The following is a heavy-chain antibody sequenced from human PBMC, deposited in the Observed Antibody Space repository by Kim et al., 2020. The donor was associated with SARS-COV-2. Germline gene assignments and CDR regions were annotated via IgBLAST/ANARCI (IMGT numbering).Heavy chain of an antibody. CDR3: ARHRAYSYGFVDR. Sequence: YNPSLEGRATISVDTSKKQFSLRLTSVAAADTAVYYCARHRAYSYGFVDRWGQGTLVTVSS. D-gene: IGHD5-18*01. V-gene: IGHV4-39*01. J-gene: IGHJ5*02.